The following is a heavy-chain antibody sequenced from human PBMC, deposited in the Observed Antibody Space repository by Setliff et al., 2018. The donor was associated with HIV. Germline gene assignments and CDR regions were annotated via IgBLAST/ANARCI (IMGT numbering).Heavy chain of an antibody. J-gene: IGHJ3*02. D-gene: IGHD6-13*01. CDR3: VKGGYLHAFEI. Sequence: GGSLRLSCAASGFTFSSYAMHWVRQAPGKGLEWVAVISYDGSNKYYADSVKGRFTISRDNSKNTLYMQMNSLRADDTALYYCVKGGYLHAFEIWGQGTMVTVSS. V-gene: IGHV3-30*07. CDR1: GFTFSSYA. CDR2: ISYDGSNK.